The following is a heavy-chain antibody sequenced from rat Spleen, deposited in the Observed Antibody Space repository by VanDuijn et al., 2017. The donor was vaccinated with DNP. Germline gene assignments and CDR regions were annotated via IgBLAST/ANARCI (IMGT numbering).Heavy chain of an antibody. J-gene: IGHJ2*01. CDR3: AKAARPYYFDY. CDR1: GFTFSDYN. V-gene: IGHV5-7*01. CDR2: ISYDGSST. Sequence: EVQLVESGGGLVQPGRSLKLSCAASGFTFSDYNMAWVRQAPKKGLEWVATISYDGSSTYYRDSVKGRFTISRDNAENTVYLQMNSLRSEDTATYYCAKAARPYYFDYWGQGVMVTFSS.